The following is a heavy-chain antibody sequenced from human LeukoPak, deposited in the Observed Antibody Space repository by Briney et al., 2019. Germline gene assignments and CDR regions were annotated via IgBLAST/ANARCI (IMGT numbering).Heavy chain of an antibody. CDR1: GYTFTSYG. CDR3: ARRNPTYYYGSGSHSLFDP. Sequence: ASVKVSCKASGYTFTSYGINWVRQATGQGLEWMGWMNPNSGNTGYAQKFQGRVTITRNTSISTAYMELSSLRSEDTAVYYCARRNPTYYYGSGSHSLFDPWGQGTLVTVSS. CDR2: MNPNSGNT. D-gene: IGHD3-10*01. J-gene: IGHJ5*02. V-gene: IGHV1-8*03.